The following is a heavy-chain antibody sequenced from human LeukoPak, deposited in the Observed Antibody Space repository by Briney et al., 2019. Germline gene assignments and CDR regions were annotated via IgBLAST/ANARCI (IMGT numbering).Heavy chain of an antibody. D-gene: IGHD7-27*01. J-gene: IGHJ4*02. CDR1: GASISSHS. Sequence: TASETLSLTCTVSGASISSHSWSWIRQPPGKGLEWIGYIYYSGSTTYNPSLKSRVTISVDTSKNQFSLRLSSVTAADTAVYYCARGLGRRWGETLDYWGPGTPVTVSS. CDR3: ARGLGRRWGETLDY. CDR2: IYYSGST. V-gene: IGHV4-59*11.